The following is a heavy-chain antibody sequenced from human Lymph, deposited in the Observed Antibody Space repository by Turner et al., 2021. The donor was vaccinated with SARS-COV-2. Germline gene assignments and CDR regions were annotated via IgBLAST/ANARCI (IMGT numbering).Heavy chain of an antibody. Sequence: QVQLQESGPRLVKPLETLSLTCTGSGGSMNNNYWSWIRQPPGKRLEWIGLIFYRGSTNYNPSLKSRVTISVDTSENQFSLKLTSVTAADTAIYYCARQTVNNWVDPWGQGTLVTVSS. V-gene: IGHV4-59*01. CDR1: GGSMNNNY. D-gene: IGHD2-21*02. J-gene: IGHJ5*02. CDR3: ARQTVNNWVDP. CDR2: IFYRGST.